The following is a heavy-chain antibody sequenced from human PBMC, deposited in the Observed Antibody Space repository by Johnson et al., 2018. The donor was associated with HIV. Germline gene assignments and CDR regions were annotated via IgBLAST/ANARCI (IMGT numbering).Heavy chain of an antibody. CDR3: AKALTVWGSYRGRPDAFDI. Sequence: VQLVESGGGLIQPGGSLRLSCAASGFTVSSNYMSWVRQAPGKGLEWVSAISGSGGSTYYADSVKGRFTISRDNSKNTLYLQMNSLRAEDTAVYYCAKALTVWGSYRGRPDAFDIWGQGTMVTVSS. V-gene: IGHV3-23*04. J-gene: IGHJ3*02. D-gene: IGHD3-16*02. CDR1: GFTVSSNY. CDR2: ISGSGGST.